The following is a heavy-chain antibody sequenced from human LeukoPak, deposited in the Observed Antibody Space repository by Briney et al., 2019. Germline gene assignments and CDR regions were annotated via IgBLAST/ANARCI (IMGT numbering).Heavy chain of an antibody. Sequence: GGSLTLSCAASGFTLSSDWMHWVRQAPGKGLEWVSRMNQDGSDTSYADSVKGRFTISRDNAKNTVYLQMNSLRAEDSAVYYCATVFGYWGQGTLVTVSS. CDR1: GFTLSSDW. V-gene: IGHV3-74*01. CDR3: ATVFGY. CDR2: MNQDGSDT. J-gene: IGHJ4*02.